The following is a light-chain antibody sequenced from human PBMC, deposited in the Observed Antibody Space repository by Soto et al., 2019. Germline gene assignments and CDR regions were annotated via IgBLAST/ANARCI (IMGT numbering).Light chain of an antibody. CDR3: QQYDNLPIT. CDR2: AAS. J-gene: IGKJ1*01. Sequence: DIQMTQSPSSLSASVGDRVTITCRASQSISSYLNWYQQKPGKAPKLLIYAASSLQSGVPSRFSGSGSGTEFTFTISSLRPEDIATYYCQQYDNLPITFGQGTKVDIK. CDR1: QSISSY. V-gene: IGKV1-33*01.